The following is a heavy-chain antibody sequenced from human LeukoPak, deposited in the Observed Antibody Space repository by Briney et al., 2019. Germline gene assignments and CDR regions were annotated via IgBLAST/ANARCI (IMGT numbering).Heavy chain of an antibody. CDR2: TYYRSKWYN. V-gene: IGHV6-1*01. J-gene: IGHJ4*02. D-gene: IGHD3/OR15-3a*01. CDR1: GDSVSSNSAA. Sequence: SQTLSLTCAISGDSVSSNSAAWNWIRQSPSRGLEWLGRTYYRSKWYNDYAVSVKSRITINPDASKNQFSLQLNSVTPEDTAVYYCSRSGFWTLYFDYWGQGTLVTVSS. CDR3: SRSGFWTLYFDY.